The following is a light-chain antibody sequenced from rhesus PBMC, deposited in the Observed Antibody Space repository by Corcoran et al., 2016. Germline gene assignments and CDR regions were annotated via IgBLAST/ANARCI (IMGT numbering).Light chain of an antibody. CDR2: ASS. V-gene: IGKV1-94*01. J-gene: IGKJ4*01. Sequence: DIQMTQSPSSLSASVGDRVTVTCRASQGIKKDLSWYQQKPGKAPTLLIYASSTFQTGVSSRFSGSGSGTDFTLTISSLQPEDVATYYCLQDYTAPLTFGGGTKVEIK. CDR1: QGIKKD. CDR3: LQDYTAPLT.